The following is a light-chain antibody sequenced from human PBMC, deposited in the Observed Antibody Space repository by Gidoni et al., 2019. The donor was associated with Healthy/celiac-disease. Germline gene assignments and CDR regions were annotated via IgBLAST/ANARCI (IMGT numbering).Light chain of an antibody. V-gene: IGKV2-28*01. CDR3: MQAQQTPWT. Sequence: DIVMPQSPLSLPVTPGAPASISCRSSQSLLHSNGYNYLDWYLQKPGQSPQLLIYLGSNRASGVPDRFSGSGSGTDFTLKISRVEAEDVGVYYCMQAQQTPWTFGQGTKVEIK. CDR1: QSLLHSNGYNY. CDR2: LGS. J-gene: IGKJ1*01.